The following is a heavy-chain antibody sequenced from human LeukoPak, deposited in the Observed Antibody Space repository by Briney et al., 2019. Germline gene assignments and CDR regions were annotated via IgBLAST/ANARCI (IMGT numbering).Heavy chain of an antibody. V-gene: IGHV3-74*01. D-gene: IGHD1-26*01. J-gene: IGHJ4*02. Sequence: PGGSLRLSCAASGFTFSSYWMHWVRQVPGKGLAWVSRINTDGTNTTYADSVKGRFTMSRDNAKSRLYLQMNSLRAEDTAVYYCARGYSGTYRVDYWGQGTLVTVSS. CDR1: GFTFSSYW. CDR3: ARGYSGTYRVDY. CDR2: INTDGTNT.